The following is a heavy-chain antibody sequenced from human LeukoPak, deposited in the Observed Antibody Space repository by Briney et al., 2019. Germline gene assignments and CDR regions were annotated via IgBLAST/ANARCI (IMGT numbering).Heavy chain of an antibody. CDR3: ARGSRGRGGNSGYDTGGDFDY. V-gene: IGHV1-18*01. CDR1: GYTFTSYG. D-gene: IGHD5-12*01. Sequence: GASVKVSCKASGYTFTSYGISWVRQAPGQGLEWMGWISAYNDNTNYAQKLQGRVTMTTDTSTTTAYMELRSLRSDDTAVYYCARGSRGRGGNSGYDTGGDFDYWGQGTLVTVSS. CDR2: ISAYNDNT. J-gene: IGHJ4*02.